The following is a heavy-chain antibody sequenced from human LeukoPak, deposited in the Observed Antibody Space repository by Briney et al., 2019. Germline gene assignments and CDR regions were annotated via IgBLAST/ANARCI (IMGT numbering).Heavy chain of an antibody. CDR2: IYYSGST. Sequence: SVTLSLTCTVSGGSIISYYWSWVRQPPGKGRGWIGYIYYSGSTNYNPSLKSRVTISVDTSKNQFSLKLSSVTAADTAVYYCARHHYGDYGDFDYWGQGTLVTVSS. CDR3: ARHHYGDYGDFDY. CDR1: GGSIISYY. J-gene: IGHJ4*02. V-gene: IGHV4-59*01. D-gene: IGHD4-17*01.